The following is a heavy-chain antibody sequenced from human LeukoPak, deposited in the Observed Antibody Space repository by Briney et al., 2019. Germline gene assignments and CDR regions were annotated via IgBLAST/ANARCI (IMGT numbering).Heavy chain of an antibody. J-gene: IGHJ4*02. Sequence: GGSLRLSCAASGFTFSNRGMTWVRQAPGKGLEWVSFISGNAGTTYYADSVKGRFTISRDNSKNTLYLQMNSLRAEDTAVYYCANVGSSWGFGDYWGQGTLVTVSS. CDR3: ANVGSSWGFGDY. D-gene: IGHD3-10*01. CDR2: ISGNAGTT. V-gene: IGHV3-23*01. CDR1: GFTFSNRG.